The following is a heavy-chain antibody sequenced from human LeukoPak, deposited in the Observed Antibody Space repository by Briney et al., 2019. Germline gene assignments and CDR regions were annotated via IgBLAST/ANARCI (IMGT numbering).Heavy chain of an antibody. D-gene: IGHD6-25*01. CDR3: ARGRVAAASFRF. V-gene: IGHV4-34*01. CDR2: IDHGGSA. Sequence: SETLSLTCAVYGGSFSGYSWNWIRQPPGKGLEWIGEIDHGGSANYNPSLKSRVTISVDTSKNQFSLRLSSLTAAETAVYYCARGRVAAASFRFWGQGTLVTVSS. CDR1: GGSFSGYS. J-gene: IGHJ4*02.